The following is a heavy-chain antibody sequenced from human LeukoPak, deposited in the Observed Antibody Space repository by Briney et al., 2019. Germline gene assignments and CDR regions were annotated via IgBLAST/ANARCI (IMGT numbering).Heavy chain of an antibody. Sequence: SETLSLTCTVSGGSISSYYWSWIRQPPGKGLEWIGSIYHSGSTYYNPSLKSRVTISVDTSKNQFSLKLSSVTAADTAVYYCARDQPYYYDSSGYTDYWGQGTLVTVSS. V-gene: IGHV4-38-2*02. CDR1: GGSISSYY. CDR3: ARDQPYYYDSSGYTDY. D-gene: IGHD3-22*01. J-gene: IGHJ4*02. CDR2: IYHSGST.